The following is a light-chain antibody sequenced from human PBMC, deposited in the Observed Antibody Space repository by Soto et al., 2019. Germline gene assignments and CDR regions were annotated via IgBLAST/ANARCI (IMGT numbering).Light chain of an antibody. CDR1: QSISGW. Sequence: DIQMTQSPSTRSASVGDRVTITCRASQSISGWLAWYQQKPGKAPKLLMYGASSLQSGVPSRFSGSGSGTEFILTVSSLQPDDFATFYCQQFHSFPWTFGQGTKVDIK. J-gene: IGKJ1*01. V-gene: IGKV1-5*01. CDR2: GAS. CDR3: QQFHSFPWT.